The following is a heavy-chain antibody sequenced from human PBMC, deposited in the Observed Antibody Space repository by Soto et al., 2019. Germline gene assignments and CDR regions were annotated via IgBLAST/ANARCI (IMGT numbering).Heavy chain of an antibody. J-gene: IGHJ4*02. D-gene: IGHD1-26*01. V-gene: IGHV4-59*01. CDR1: GGSLSVYY. CDR3: ARGVGSSPPRY. CDR2: IYASGSP. Sequence: PSETLSLTCTISGGSLSVYYWSWIRQSPGQALEWIGYIYASGSPYYNPSLRSRVLISADTSKNQVSLELTSATAADTAVYFCARGVGSSPPRYWGRGTLVTVSS.